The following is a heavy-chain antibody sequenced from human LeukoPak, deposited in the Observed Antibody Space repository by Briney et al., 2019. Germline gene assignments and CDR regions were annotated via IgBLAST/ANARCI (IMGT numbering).Heavy chain of an antibody. CDR2: ISSNSYI. CDR3: ARDGDDDYVWGSFQNAIDY. J-gene: IGHJ4*02. V-gene: IGHV3-21*01. D-gene: IGHD3-16*01. Sequence: GGSLRLSCAASGFTFSSYSMNWVRQAPGKGLEWVSSISSNSYIYYADSVKGRFTISRDNAKNSLYLQMNSLRAEDTAVYYCARDGDDDYVWGSFQNAIDYWGQGTLVTVSS. CDR1: GFTFSSYS.